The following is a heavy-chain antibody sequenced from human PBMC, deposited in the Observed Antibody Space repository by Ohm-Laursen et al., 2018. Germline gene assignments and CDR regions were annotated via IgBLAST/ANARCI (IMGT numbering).Heavy chain of an antibody. Sequence: SLRLSCAASGFTFSNHGMHWVRQAPGKGLEWVAIISRDGSTKYYGDSVKGLFTISRDDSKNTLFLQMSALRAEDTALYYCAKENPSYFYDYWGQGTLVTVSS. V-gene: IGHV3-30*18. CDR1: GFTFSNHG. D-gene: IGHD3-10*01. CDR2: ISRDGSTK. J-gene: IGHJ4*02. CDR3: AKENPSYFYDY.